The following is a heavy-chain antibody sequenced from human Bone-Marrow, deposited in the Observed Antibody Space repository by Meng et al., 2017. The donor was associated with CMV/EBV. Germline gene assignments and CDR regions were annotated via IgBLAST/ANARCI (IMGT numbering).Heavy chain of an antibody. V-gene: IGHV4-30-4*08. J-gene: IGHJ4*02. Sequence: SETLSLTSTVSGGSISSGDYYWSWIRQPPGKGLEWIGYIYYSGSTYYNPSLKSRVTISVDTSKNQFSLKLSSVTAADSAVYYCARVGKGDFGVVIDYWGQGTLVTVSS. CDR1: GGSISSGDYY. CDR3: ARVGKGDFGVVIDY. CDR2: IYYSGST. D-gene: IGHD3-3*01.